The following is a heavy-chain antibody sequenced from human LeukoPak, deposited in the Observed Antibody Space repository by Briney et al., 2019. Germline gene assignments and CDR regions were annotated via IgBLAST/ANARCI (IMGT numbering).Heavy chain of an antibody. CDR1: GFTVSSNY. CDR2: IYSGGST. V-gene: IGHV3-53*01. D-gene: IGHD1-26*01. Sequence: PGGSLRLSCAASGFTVSSNYMSWVRHAPGKGLEWVSVIYSGGSTYYADSVKGRFTISRDNSKNTLYLQMNSLRAEDTAVYYCAREHSGSYFDYWGQGTLVTVSS. CDR3: AREHSGSYFDY. J-gene: IGHJ4*02.